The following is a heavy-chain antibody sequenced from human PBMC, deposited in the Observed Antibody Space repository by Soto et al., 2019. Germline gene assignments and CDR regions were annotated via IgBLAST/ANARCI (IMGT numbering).Heavy chain of an antibody. CDR3: AKGIYSYGYNSFDY. CDR2: ISGSGDST. CDR1: GFSFSSYS. D-gene: IGHD5-18*01. V-gene: IGHV3-23*01. J-gene: IGHJ4*02. Sequence: GGALRLSRAASGFSFSSYSMNWVRQTPGKGLEWVSAISGSGDSTYDADSVKGRFTISRDNSKNTLYLQMNSLRAEDTAVYYCAKGIYSYGYNSFDYWSQGTLVTVSS.